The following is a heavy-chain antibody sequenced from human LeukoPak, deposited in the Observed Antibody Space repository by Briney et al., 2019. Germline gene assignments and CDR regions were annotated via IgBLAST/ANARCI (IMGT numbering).Heavy chain of an antibody. CDR1: GGSISTSSYY. D-gene: IGHD2/OR15-2a*01. V-gene: IGHV4-39*02. CDR2: IYYSGST. Sequence: SETLSLTCSVSGGSISTSSYYWGWIRQPPGKGLEWIGSIYYSGSTYYNPSPKSRVTISVDTSKNQFSLKLSSVTAADTAVYYCAREGTTSRAFDIWGQGTMVTVSS. J-gene: IGHJ3*02. CDR3: AREGTTSRAFDI.